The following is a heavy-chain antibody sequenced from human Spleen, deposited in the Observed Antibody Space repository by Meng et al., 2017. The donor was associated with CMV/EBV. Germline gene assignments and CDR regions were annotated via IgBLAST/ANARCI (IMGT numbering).Heavy chain of an antibody. J-gene: IGHJ4*02. CDR3: ARGFSGGIY. Sequence: GSLRLSCTVSGGSVSSGSYYWSWIRQPPGKGLEWIGYIYYSGSTNYNPSLKSRVTISVDTSKNQFSLKLSSVTAADTAVYYCARGFSGGIYWGQGTLVTVSS. V-gene: IGHV4-61*01. CDR1: GGSVSSGSYY. CDR2: IYYSGST.